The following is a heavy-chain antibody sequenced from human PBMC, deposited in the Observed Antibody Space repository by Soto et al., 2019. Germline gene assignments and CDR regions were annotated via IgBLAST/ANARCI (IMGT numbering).Heavy chain of an antibody. CDR1: GGSFSGYY. J-gene: IGHJ2*01. V-gene: IGHV4-34*01. Sequence: QVQLQQWGAGPLRPLETLSLACGVSGGSFSGYYWAWIRQSPGKGLAWIGEINDRGSINYNASLKSRVSISVDTSKNLYSLNLRSVTAADTAVYYCARESHDILTGPPWVWYFDLWGRGTLVTVSS. CDR2: INDRGSI. CDR3: ARESHDILTGPPWVWYFDL. D-gene: IGHD3-9*01.